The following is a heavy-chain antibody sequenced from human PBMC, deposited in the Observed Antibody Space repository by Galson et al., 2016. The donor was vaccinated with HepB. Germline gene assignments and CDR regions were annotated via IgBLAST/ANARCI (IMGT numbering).Heavy chain of an antibody. V-gene: IGHV4-34*01. Sequence: SETLSLTCAVYGGSFSTYYWSWIRQPPGKGLEWIGEINHSGSTNYNPSLKSRVTISVDTAKNQFSLKLTSVTAADTAVYYCASAPKHSSNWYYYFDSWGQGTLVTVSS. CDR2: INHSGST. D-gene: IGHD6-13*01. CDR1: GGSFSTYY. CDR3: ASAPKHSSNWYYYFDS. J-gene: IGHJ4*02.